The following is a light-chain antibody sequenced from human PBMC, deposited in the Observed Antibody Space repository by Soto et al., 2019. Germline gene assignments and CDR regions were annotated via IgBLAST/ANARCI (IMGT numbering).Light chain of an antibody. J-gene: IGLJ7*01. Sequence: QAVVTQPPSASVTPGQRITISCSGSSSNIGSHTVNWYQQLPGTAPKVLIYDDNQRPSGVPDRFSGSNSGTSASLAISGPQYEDEADYYCAAWYASLSGLMFGGGTQLTVL. CDR3: AAWYASLSGLM. V-gene: IGLV1-44*01. CDR2: DDN. CDR1: SSNIGSHT.